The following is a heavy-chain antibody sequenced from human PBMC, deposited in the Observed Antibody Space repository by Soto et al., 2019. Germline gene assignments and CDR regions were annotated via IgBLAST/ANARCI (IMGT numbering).Heavy chain of an antibody. Sequence: QVQLVESGGGVVQPGRSLRLSCEVSETTFSDFGLHWVRQAPGKGLEWVAAISLDGSDKYYADSVKGRFTVSRDNSRNMLFLQISSLRPEDTAVFYCVLGYCRGGHWCYLDYWGRGTLVTVPP. CDR2: ISLDGSDK. D-gene: IGHD2-15*01. J-gene: IGHJ4*02. CDR3: VLGYCRGGHWCYLDY. CDR1: ETTFSDFG. V-gene: IGHV3-30*04.